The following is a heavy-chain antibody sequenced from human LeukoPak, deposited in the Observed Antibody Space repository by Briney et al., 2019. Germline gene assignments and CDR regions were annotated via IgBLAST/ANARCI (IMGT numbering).Heavy chain of an antibody. Sequence: GGSLRLPCAASGFTFSNAWMSWVRQAPGKGLEWVGCIKSKTDGGTTDYAAPVKGRFTISRDDSNGTLYLQMNSLKTEDTAVYYCTTLRSTWGYWGQGTLVTVSS. CDR3: TTLRSTWGY. J-gene: IGHJ4*02. CDR2: IKSKTDGGTT. V-gene: IGHV3-15*01. D-gene: IGHD7-27*01. CDR1: GFTFSNAW.